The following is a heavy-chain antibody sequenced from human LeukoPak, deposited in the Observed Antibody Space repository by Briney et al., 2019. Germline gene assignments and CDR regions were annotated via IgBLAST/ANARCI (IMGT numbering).Heavy chain of an antibody. Sequence: GGTLTLSCVASGFTFSDYYLSWIRQAPGKGLEWVSYISSSSDYTNYAESVRGRCTISRDNAKNSLYLQMNSLRAEDTAVYYCARPPYSSSWDPGWFDPWGQGTLITVSS. J-gene: IGHJ5*02. CDR1: GFTFSDYY. CDR2: ISSSSDYT. CDR3: ARPPYSSSWDPGWFDP. V-gene: IGHV3-11*06. D-gene: IGHD6-13*01.